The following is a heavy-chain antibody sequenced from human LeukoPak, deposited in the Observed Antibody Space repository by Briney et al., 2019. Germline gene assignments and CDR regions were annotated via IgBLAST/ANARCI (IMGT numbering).Heavy chain of an antibody. D-gene: IGHD4-17*01. CDR1: GGSISSGGYY. Sequence: ASQTLSLTCTVSGGSISSGGYYWSWIRQHPGKGLEWIGYIYYGGSTYCNPSLKSRVTISVDTSKNQFSLKLSSVTAADTAVYYCARKGDYEAFDIWGQGTMVTVSS. CDR3: ARKGDYEAFDI. J-gene: IGHJ3*02. CDR2: IYYGGST. V-gene: IGHV4-31*03.